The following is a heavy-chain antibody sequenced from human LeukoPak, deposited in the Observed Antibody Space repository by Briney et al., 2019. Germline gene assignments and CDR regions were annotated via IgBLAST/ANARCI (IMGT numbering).Heavy chain of an antibody. CDR1: GFTFSNAW. V-gene: IGHV3-15*01. CDR3: TTSARYDTTPSFDY. Sequence: AGGSLRLSCAASGFTFSNAWMSWVRQAPGKGLEWVGRIKSKTDGGTTDYAAPVKGRFTISRDDSKNTLYLQMNSLKTEDTAVYYCTTSARYDTTPSFDYWGQGTLVTVSS. CDR2: IKSKTDGGTT. J-gene: IGHJ4*02. D-gene: IGHD3-22*01.